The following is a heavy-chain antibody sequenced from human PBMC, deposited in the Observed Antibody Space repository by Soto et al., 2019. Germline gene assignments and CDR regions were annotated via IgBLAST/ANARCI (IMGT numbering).Heavy chain of an antibody. J-gene: IGHJ6*02. CDR1: GGSITSSKW. CDR3: ATSLSPSYNGMDV. V-gene: IGHV4-4*02. D-gene: IGHD2-2*01. Sequence: QLQLLESGPGLVKPSGTLSLTCGVSGGSITSSKWWNWVRQPPGKGLEWIGEIYASVTTKYSPSLKNRVTISVDKSKDQVSLRLTSVTAADTAVYFCATSLSPSYNGMDVWGQGAAVVVSS. CDR2: IYASVTT.